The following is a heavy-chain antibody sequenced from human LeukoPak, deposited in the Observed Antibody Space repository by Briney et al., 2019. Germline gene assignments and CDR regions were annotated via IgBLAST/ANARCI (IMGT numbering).Heavy chain of an antibody. CDR1: GGSISNYY. CDR2: IYYSGST. CDR3: ARAYCSGGSCYSKYFDY. D-gene: IGHD2-15*01. V-gene: IGHV4-59*01. J-gene: IGHJ4*02. Sequence: SETLSLTCTVSGGSISNYYWSWIRQPPGKGLEWIGYIYYSGSTSYNPSLKSRAAISVDTSKNQFSLKLSSVTAADTAVYYCARAYCSGGSCYSKYFDYWGQGTLVTVSS.